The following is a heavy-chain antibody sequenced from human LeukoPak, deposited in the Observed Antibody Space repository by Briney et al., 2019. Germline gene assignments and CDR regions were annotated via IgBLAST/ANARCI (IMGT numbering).Heavy chain of an antibody. J-gene: IGHJ3*02. V-gene: IGHV3-33*08. D-gene: IGHD5-12*01. CDR2: IWYDGSNK. Sequence: GGSLRLSCAVSGFTFSSYGMHWVRQAPGKGLEWVAVIWYDGSNKYYADSVKGRFTISRDNSKNTLYLQMNSLRAEDTAVYYCARDLKYSGFMGAFDIWGQGTMVTVSS. CDR1: GFTFSSYG. CDR3: ARDLKYSGFMGAFDI.